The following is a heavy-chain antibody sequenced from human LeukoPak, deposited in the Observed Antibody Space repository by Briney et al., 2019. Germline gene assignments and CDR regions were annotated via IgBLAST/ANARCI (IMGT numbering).Heavy chain of an antibody. Sequence: SETLSLTCAVYGGSFSGYYWSWIRQPPGKGLEWIGEINHSGSTNYNPSLKSRVTLSVDTSKNNFSLKLTSVTAADTAVYYCAREYCSSSTCYILYGAEYFDFWGQGALVTVSS. J-gene: IGHJ4*02. V-gene: IGHV4-34*01. CDR2: INHSGST. CDR1: GGSFSGYY. CDR3: AREYCSSSTCYILYGAEYFDF. D-gene: IGHD2-2*02.